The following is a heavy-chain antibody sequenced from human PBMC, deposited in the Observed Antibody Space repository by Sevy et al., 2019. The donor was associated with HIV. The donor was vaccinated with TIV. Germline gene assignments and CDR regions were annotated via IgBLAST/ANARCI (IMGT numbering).Heavy chain of an antibody. Sequence: GGSLRLSCAASGFTFTNYWMTWVRLAPGKGLEWVANIKEDKSQIYYVNSVEGRFTISRDNAKNSLYLQMNSLRVEDTAVYYCARDRYGSIWGQGTTVTVSS. CDR2: IKEDKSQI. J-gene: IGHJ6*02. V-gene: IGHV3-7*01. CDR1: GFTFTNYW. CDR3: ARDRYGSI. D-gene: IGHD1-26*01.